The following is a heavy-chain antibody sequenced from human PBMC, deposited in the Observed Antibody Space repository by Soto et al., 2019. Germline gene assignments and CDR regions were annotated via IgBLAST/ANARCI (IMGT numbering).Heavy chain of an antibody. V-gene: IGHV4-39*01. CDR3: ARQRRYYYDSSGYPDY. J-gene: IGHJ4*02. CDR1: GGSISNTSYY. Sequence: SETLSLTCAVSGGSISNTSYYWGWIRQPPGKGLEWIATIYYSGSTFYNPSLKSRVTISVDTSKNQFFLKLNSVTAADTAVYYCARQRRYYYDSSGYPDYWGQGTLVTVS. CDR2: IYYSGST. D-gene: IGHD3-22*01.